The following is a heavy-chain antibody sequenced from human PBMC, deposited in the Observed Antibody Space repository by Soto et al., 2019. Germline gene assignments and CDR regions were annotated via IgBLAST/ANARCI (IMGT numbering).Heavy chain of an antibody. V-gene: IGHV3-33*01. CDR2: IRHDGAET. Sequence: QVQLVESGGGVVQPGRSLRLSCTTSGFIFNTHGLHWVRQAPGKGLEWVAVIRHDGAETYYADSVKGRFTISRGESKSTLYLEMNNLRAEDTAVYYCTTEGGDCFGGSCSSAKWGHGTLVSVFS. CDR1: GFIFNTHG. CDR3: TTEGGDCFGGSCSSAK. J-gene: IGHJ4*01. D-gene: IGHD2-15*01.